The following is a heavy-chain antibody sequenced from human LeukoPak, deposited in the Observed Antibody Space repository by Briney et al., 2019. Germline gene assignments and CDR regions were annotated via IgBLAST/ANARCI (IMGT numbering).Heavy chain of an antibody. V-gene: IGHV3-23*01. CDR1: GFTFDDYA. Sequence: GGSLRLSCAASGFTFDDYAMSWVRQAPGKGLEWVSAISGSGGSTYYADSVKGRFTISRDNSKNTLYLQMNSLRAEDTATYYCARGEFGDYYYFYMDVWGKGTTVTVSS. CDR3: ARGEFGDYYYFYMDV. J-gene: IGHJ6*03. CDR2: ISGSGGST. D-gene: IGHD2/OR15-2a*01.